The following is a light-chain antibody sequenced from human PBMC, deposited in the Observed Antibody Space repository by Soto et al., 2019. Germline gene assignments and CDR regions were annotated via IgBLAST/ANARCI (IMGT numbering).Light chain of an antibody. CDR3: QQTYSTPRGA. V-gene: IGKV1-39*01. Sequence: DIQMTQSPSSLSASVGDRVTITCRASESIRNNLNWYQQKPGKAPKLLIYAASTLQSGVPSRFSGGGSGTEFTLTIGSLQPEDFTTYYCQQTYSTPRGAFGQGNKVEFQ. CDR1: ESIRNN. CDR2: AAS. J-gene: IGKJ1*01.